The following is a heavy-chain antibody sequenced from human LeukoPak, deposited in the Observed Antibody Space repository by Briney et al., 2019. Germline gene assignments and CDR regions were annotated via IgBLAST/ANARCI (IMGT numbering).Heavy chain of an antibody. J-gene: IGHJ4*02. CDR1: GFTFSSYV. CDR3: TRDYGRTPYDY. Sequence: GGSLRLSCAASGFTFSSYVMSWVRQAPGKGLEWASHISASGGGAYYADSVKGRFTISRDNSKNTLYLQMNSLRVEDTAVYYCTRDYGRTPYDYWGQGTLVTVSS. D-gene: IGHD3-10*01. CDR2: ISASGGGA. V-gene: IGHV3-23*01.